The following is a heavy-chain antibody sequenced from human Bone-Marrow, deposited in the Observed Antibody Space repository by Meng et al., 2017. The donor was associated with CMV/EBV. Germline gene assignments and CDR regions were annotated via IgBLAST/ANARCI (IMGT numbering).Heavy chain of an antibody. J-gene: IGHJ4*02. Sequence: ASVKVSCKAFAYTFTGYYLHWVRQAPGQGLEWMGWINPKNGITNYAQKFQGRVTMTRETSISTVYMELRRLRSDDTAVYYCARALHLEYYDSSGYYDYWGQGTLVTVSS. CDR1: AYTFTGYY. D-gene: IGHD3-22*01. V-gene: IGHV1-2*02. CDR3: ARALHLEYYDSSGYYDY. CDR2: INPKNGIT.